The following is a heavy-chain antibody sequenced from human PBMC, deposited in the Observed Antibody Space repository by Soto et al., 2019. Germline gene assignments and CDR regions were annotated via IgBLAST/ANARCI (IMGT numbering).Heavy chain of an antibody. CDR1: GYTFSSYH. V-gene: IGHV1-18*01. CDR3: ARDLPPVDY. Sequence: QIQLVQSGAEVKKPGASVKVSCKASGYTFSSYHITWVRQAPGQGLEWMGWISAYNGNTNYAQNLQGRVTMTTDPSTSTTYMELRSLRSDDTAVYYCARDLPPVDYCGQGTLVTVSS. J-gene: IGHJ4*02. CDR2: ISAYNGNT.